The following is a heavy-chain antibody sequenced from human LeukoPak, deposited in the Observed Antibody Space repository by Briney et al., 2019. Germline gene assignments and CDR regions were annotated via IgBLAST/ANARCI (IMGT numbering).Heavy chain of an antibody. CDR2: IWYDGSIK. CDR1: GFTFTNYG. D-gene: IGHD3-10*01. CDR3: AKDRGQLLWFGDTTYLDY. Sequence: GGSLRLSCAASGFTFTNYGMHWVRQAPGKGLEWVAVIWYDGSIKYYADSVKGRFTISRDTSKNILYLQMNSLRAEDTAVYYCAKDRGQLLWFGDTTYLDYWGQGTLVTVSS. V-gene: IGHV3-30*02. J-gene: IGHJ4*02.